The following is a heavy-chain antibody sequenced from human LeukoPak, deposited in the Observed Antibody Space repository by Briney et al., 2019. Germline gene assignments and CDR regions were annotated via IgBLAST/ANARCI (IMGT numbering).Heavy chain of an antibody. J-gene: IGHJ4*02. Sequence: GGSLRLSCAASGVTFSSYGFTFSSYGMNWVRQAPGKGLEWVSYISSSGSTKNYADTVKGRFTISRDNAKNSLYLQMNSLRAEDTAVYYCARDISGSPSDYWGQGTLVTVSS. V-gene: IGHV3-48*03. CDR3: ARDISGSPSDY. CDR2: ISSSGSTK. D-gene: IGHD1-26*01. CDR1: GVTFSSYGFTFSSYG.